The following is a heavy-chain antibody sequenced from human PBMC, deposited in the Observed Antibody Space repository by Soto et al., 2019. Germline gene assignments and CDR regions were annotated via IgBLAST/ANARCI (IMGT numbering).Heavy chain of an antibody. D-gene: IGHD6-13*01. CDR2: IHITETT. CDR1: GSSISRYY. J-gene: IGHJ5*02. Sequence: PAETLSLTCAVSGSSISRYYWSWICQPAGKGLEWMGRIHITETTNYNPYLKRRVTMSVDTSTKQFSLKLNCVTAADTAVYYCARDSPVTWAAAAGPHASEQWLGLYDPWGQGTLVTVSS. CDR3: ARDSPVTWAAAAGPHASEQWLGLYDP. V-gene: IGHV4-4*07.